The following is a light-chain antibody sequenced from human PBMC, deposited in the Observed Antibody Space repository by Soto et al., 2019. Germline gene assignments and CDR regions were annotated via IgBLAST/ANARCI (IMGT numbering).Light chain of an antibody. CDR3: QHYGGSPPYT. CDR2: GAS. CDR1: QSVSSSY. Sequence: EVVLTQSPGTLSLSPGERATLSCMASQSVSSSYLAGYQQKPGQAPRLLIYGASGRATGIPDRFSGSGSGTDFTLSISRLEPEDFAVYYCQHYGGSPPYTFGQGTKLEIK. J-gene: IGKJ2*01. V-gene: IGKV3-20*01.